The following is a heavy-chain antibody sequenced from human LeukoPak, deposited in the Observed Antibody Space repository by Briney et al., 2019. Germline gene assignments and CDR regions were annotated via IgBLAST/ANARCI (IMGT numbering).Heavy chain of an antibody. Sequence: ASVKVSCKAFGYTFTSYAMHWVRQAPGQRLEWMGWINAGNGNTKYSQKFQGRVTITRDTSASTAYMELSSLRSEDTAVYYCARDRAYCGGDCYPRPDAFDIWGQGTMVTVSS. CDR3: ARDRAYCGGDCYPRPDAFDI. D-gene: IGHD2-21*02. V-gene: IGHV1-3*01. CDR2: INAGNGNT. CDR1: GYTFTSYA. J-gene: IGHJ3*02.